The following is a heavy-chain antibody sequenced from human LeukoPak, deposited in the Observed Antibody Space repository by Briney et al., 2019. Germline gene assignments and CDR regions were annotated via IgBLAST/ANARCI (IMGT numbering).Heavy chain of an antibody. J-gene: IGHJ5*02. CDR1: GGSISSSSYY. Sequence: SETLSLTCTVSGGSISSSSYYWGWIRQPPGKGLEWIGSIYYSGSPYYNPSLKSRVTISVDTSKEQFSLKLSSVTAADTAVYYCARHVGFITMVRGVINNNWFDPWGQGTLVTVSS. CDR3: ARHVGFITMVRGVINNNWFDP. D-gene: IGHD3-10*01. CDR2: IYYSGSP. V-gene: IGHV4-39*01.